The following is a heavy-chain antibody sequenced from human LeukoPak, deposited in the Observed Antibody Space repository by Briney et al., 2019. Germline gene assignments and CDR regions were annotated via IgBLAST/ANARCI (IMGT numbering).Heavy chain of an antibody. CDR2: INPSGGST. V-gene: IGHV1-46*01. CDR3: ARGSTVTKGYCFDY. Sequence: ASVKVSCKASGGTFSSYAISWVRQAPGQGLEWMGIINPSGGSTSYAQKFQGRVTMTRDMSTSTVYMELSSLRSEDTAVYYCARGSTVTKGYCFDYWGQGTLVTVSS. CDR1: GGTFSSYA. J-gene: IGHJ4*02. D-gene: IGHD4-17*01.